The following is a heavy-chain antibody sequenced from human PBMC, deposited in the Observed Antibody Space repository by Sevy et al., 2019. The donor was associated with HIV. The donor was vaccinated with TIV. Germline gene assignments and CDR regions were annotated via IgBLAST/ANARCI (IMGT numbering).Heavy chain of an antibody. D-gene: IGHD6-13*01. V-gene: IGHV4-39*01. J-gene: IGHJ3*02. Sequence: SETLSLTCTVSGASIRDSSYYWAWIRQPPGKGLEWIGNIYSYGETYYNSSLKSRVTISVDTSKNQFSLSLTSVTTADTAIYFCARSMEQQLDAFDIWGQGTMVTVSS. CDR2: IYSYGET. CDR1: GASIRDSSYY. CDR3: ARSMEQQLDAFDI.